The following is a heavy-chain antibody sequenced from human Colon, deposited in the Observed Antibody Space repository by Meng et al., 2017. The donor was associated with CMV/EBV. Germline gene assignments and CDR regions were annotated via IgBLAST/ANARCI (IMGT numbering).Heavy chain of an antibody. D-gene: IGHD3-3*02. CDR2: MNPDGTNK. CDR1: DFSFRSYW. V-gene: IGHV3-7*01. CDR3: GREVPGGAVALDY. Sequence: GGSLRLSCAGSDFSFRSYWMSWVRQAPGKGLEWVANMNPDGTNKFYLDSVKGRFSISRDNTKNSLYLQMNSLRAEDTAVYYCGREVPGGAVALDYWGQGALVTVS. J-gene: IGHJ4*02.